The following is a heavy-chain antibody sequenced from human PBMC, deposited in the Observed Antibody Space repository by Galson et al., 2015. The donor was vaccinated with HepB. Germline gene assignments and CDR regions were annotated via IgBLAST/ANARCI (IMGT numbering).Heavy chain of an antibody. CDR2: ISSGGGTQ. Sequence: SLRLSCAASGFTFSYHGIHWVRQAPGKGLEWVAVISSGGGTQYLADSVRGRVTLSRDNPKNTVYLQMNSLGAEDAAVYYCAKEIMVHAGDWYFDLWGRGTLVTVSS. V-gene: IGHV3-30*18. D-gene: IGHD2-8*01. CDR3: AKEIMVHAGDWYFDL. CDR1: GFTFSYHG. J-gene: IGHJ2*01.